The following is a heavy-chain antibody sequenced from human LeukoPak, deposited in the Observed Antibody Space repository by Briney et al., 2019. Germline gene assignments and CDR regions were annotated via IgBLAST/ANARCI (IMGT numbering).Heavy chain of an antibody. V-gene: IGHV4-34*01. CDR2: INHSGST. CDR1: GGSFSGYY. J-gene: IGHJ4*02. Sequence: PSETLSLTCAVYGGSFSGYYWSWIRQPPGKGLEWVGEINHSGSTNYNPSLKSRVTISVDTSKNQFSLKLSSVTAADTAVYYCARPPHYWGQGTLVTVSS. CDR3: ARPPHY.